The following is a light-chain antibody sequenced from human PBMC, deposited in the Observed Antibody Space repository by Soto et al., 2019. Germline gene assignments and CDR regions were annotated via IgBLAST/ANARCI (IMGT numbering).Light chain of an antibody. CDR3: QQYNYWPLT. J-gene: IGKJ4*01. CDR2: GAS. V-gene: IGKV3-15*01. CDR1: QSVSIY. Sequence: EIVMTQSPATLSVSPGERVTLSCRASQSVSIYLAWYQQRPGQAPRPLIYGASTRATGIPARFSASGSGTEFTLTINSLQSGDFAVYYCQQYNYWPLTFGGGTRVEI.